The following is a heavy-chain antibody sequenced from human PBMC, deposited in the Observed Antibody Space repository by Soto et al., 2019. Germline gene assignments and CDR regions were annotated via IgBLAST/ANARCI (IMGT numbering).Heavy chain of an antibody. CDR1: GFTFTTYG. V-gene: IGHV3-33*01. CDR3: ARWTYYDSSGYYYVFDY. J-gene: IGHJ4*02. CDR2: MWFDGKHQ. Sequence: GGPLRLSCAASGFTFTTYGMHWVRQAPGKGLEWVAVMWFDGKHQYYADSVKGRFTISRDNSKNTLYLQMNSLRADDTALYYCARWTYYDSSGYYYVFDYWGQGTLVTVSS. D-gene: IGHD3-22*01.